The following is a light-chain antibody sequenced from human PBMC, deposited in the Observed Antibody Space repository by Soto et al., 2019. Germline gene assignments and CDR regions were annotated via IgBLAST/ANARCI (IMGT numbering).Light chain of an antibody. V-gene: IGLV2-14*01. CDR1: SSDVGGYNY. CDR3: NSYTSSSTYV. CDR2: DVS. J-gene: IGLJ1*01. Sequence: ALTQPASVSGSPGQSITSSCTGTSSDVGGYNYVSWYQQHPGKAPKLMIYDVSNRPSGVSNRFSGSKSGNTASLTISGLQAEDEADYYCNSYTSSSTYVFGTGTKLTVL.